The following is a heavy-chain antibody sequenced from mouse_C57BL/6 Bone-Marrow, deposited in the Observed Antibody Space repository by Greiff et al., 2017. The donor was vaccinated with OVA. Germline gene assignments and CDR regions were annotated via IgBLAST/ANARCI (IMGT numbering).Heavy chain of an antibody. CDR3: ARWYYFDY. CDR1: GYTFTGYW. J-gene: IGHJ2*01. CDR2: ILPGSGST. V-gene: IGHV1-9*01. Sequence: VMLVESGAELMKPGASVKLSCKATGYTFTGYWIEWVKQRPGHGLEWIGEILPGSGSTNYTEKFKGKATFTADTSSNTAYMQLSSLTTEDSAIYYCARWYYFDYWGQGTTLTVSS.